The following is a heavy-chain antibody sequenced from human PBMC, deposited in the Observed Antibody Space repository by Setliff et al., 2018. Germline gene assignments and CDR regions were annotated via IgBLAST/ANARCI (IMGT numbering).Heavy chain of an antibody. CDR1: GYTFTSYD. J-gene: IGHJ4*02. CDR2: MNPNSGNT. D-gene: IGHD5-18*01. CDR3: AAIGLDTAMITGVLFDF. V-gene: IGHV1-8*03. Sequence: RASVKVSCKASGYTFTSYDINWVRQATGQGLEWMGWMNPNSGNTGYAQKFQGRVTITRNTSISTAYMELSSLRSEDTAVYYCAAIGLDTAMITGVLFDFWGQGTLVTVSS.